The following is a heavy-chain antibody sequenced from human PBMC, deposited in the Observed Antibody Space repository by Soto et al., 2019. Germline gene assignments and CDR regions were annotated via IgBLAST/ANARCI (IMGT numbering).Heavy chain of an antibody. Sequence: GGSLRLSCAASGFTFSSYGMHWVRQAPGKGLEWVAVISYDGSNKYYADSVKGRFTISRDNSKNTLYLQMNSLRAEDTAVYYCAKVGRSYQLLCFFDYWGQGTLVTVSS. D-gene: IGHD2-2*01. CDR2: ISYDGSNK. CDR3: AKVGRSYQLLCFFDY. V-gene: IGHV3-30*18. J-gene: IGHJ4*02. CDR1: GFTFSSYG.